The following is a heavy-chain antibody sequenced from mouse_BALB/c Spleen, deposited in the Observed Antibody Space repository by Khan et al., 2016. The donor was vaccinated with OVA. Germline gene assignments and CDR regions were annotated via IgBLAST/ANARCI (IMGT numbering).Heavy chain of an antibody. CDR1: GFTFSTYG. V-gene: IGHV5-6*01. CDR3: TRLAYKYESEGFAY. D-gene: IGHD2-14*01. Sequence: EVQLVESGGDLVKPGGSLKLSCAASGFTFSTYGMSWVRQTPAKRLEWVATVSTCGGYTYYPDSVKGRFTISRDNAKNTLYLQMSGLKSEDTAMFYCTRLAYKYESEGFAYWGQGTLVTVSA. J-gene: IGHJ3*01. CDR2: VSTCGGYT.